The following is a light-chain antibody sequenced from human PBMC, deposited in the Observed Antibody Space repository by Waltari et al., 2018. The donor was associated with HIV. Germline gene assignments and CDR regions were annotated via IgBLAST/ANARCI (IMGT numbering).Light chain of an antibody. Sequence: ISCSGSTSNIGENFVSWYQQLPGTAPRLLIYENHHRPSGTPDRFSGSKSGTSATLGITGLQAGDEAVYFCGTWDNSLSAGVFGGGTRLTVL. CDR2: ENH. J-gene: IGLJ2*01. CDR1: TSNIGENF. CDR3: GTWDNSLSAGV. V-gene: IGLV1-51*02.